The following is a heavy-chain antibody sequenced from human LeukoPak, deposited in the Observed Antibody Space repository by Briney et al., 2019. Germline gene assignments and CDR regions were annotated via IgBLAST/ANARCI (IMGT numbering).Heavy chain of an antibody. D-gene: IGHD3-10*01. CDR1: GFTFSSYA. CDR3: AKGAQQMVRENWFDP. CDR2: ISGSGGST. Sequence: GGSLRLSCAASGFTFSSYAMSWVRQAPGQGLEWVSAISGSGGSTYYADSVKGRFTISRDNSKNTLYLQMNSLRAEDTAVYYCAKGAQQMVRENWFDPWGQGTLVTVSS. V-gene: IGHV3-23*01. J-gene: IGHJ5*02.